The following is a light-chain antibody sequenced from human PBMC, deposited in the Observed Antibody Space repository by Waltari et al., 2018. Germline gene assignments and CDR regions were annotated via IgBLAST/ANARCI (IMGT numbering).Light chain of an antibody. CDR2: DVS. J-gene: IGLJ2*01. V-gene: IGLV2-14*03. CDR1: SSDVGGHNY. Sequence: QSALTQFASVSGSPGQSITISCTGTSSDVGGHNYVSWYQQHPGKAPKLMIYDVSVRPSGVSNRFSGSKSGHTASLTISGLQAGDEADYYCSSYTTSHTIVFGGGTKVTVL. CDR3: SSYTTSHTIV.